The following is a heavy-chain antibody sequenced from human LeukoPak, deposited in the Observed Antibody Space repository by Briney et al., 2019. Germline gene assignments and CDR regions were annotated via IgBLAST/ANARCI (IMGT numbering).Heavy chain of an antibody. Sequence: PGGTLRLSCAASGFTFSNAWMSWVRQAPGKGLEWVSRNKSKTDGRTTDYAAPEKDRYNIPRDDSKNKVYQQMNSLKTEDTAVYYCTTRLDYYGSGSYMIFDYWGQGTLVTVSS. D-gene: IGHD3-10*01. CDR1: GFTFSNAW. J-gene: IGHJ4*02. V-gene: IGHV3-15*01. CDR3: TTRLDYYGSGSYMIFDY. CDR2: NKSKTDGRTT.